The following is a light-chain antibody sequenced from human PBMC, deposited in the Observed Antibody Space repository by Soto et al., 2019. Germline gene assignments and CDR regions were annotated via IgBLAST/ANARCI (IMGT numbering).Light chain of an antibody. J-gene: IGKJ1*01. CDR1: QSISSW. CDR3: QQYNSYLTWT. Sequence: DIQMAQSPFTLSASVGGRVTIPCRASQSISSWLAWYQQKPGKAPKLLIYKASSLESGVPSRFSGSGSGTEFTLTISSLQPDDFATYYCQQYNSYLTWTFGQGTKVDIK. V-gene: IGKV1-5*03. CDR2: KAS.